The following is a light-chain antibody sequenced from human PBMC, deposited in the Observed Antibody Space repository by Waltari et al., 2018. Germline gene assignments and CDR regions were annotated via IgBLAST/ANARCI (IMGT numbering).Light chain of an antibody. CDR2: GVT. J-gene: IGLJ3*02. CDR3: SSYTQSRTRV. Sequence: QSALTQSASVSGSPGQSITISCTGTSRDVGAYNLLSWYQHLPGRAPKLILSGVTKRPSGISDRFSGSKSGNTASLTISGLQSEDEADYYCSSYTQSRTRVFGGGTKVTVL. CDR1: SRDVGAYNL. V-gene: IGLV2-23*02.